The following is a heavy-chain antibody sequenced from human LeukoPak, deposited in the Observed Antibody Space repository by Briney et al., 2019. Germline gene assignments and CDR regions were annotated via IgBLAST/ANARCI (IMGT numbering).Heavy chain of an antibody. V-gene: IGHV3-7*03. D-gene: IGHD6-13*01. CDR1: GFSFSTIY. Sequence: GGSLRLSCAASGFSFSTIYMSWVRQTPGQGLEWVANINVDGTAEYYVDSVKGRFTISRDNAKSSLYLQMNSLRAEDTAVYYCARGPLIAAAGTWWGQGTLVTVSS. J-gene: IGHJ4*02. CDR2: INVDGTAE. CDR3: ARGPLIAAAGTW.